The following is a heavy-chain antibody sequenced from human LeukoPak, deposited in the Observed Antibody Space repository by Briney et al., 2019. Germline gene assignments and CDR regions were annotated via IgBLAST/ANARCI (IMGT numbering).Heavy chain of an antibody. D-gene: IGHD2-21*02. CDR2: INHSGST. CDR3: AAFAQGDYWFDP. V-gene: IGHV4-34*01. J-gene: IGHJ5*02. Sequence: SETLSLTCAVYGGSFSGYYWSWIRQPPGKGLEWIGEINHSGSTNYNPSLKSRVTISVDTSKNQFSLKLSSVTAADTAVYYCAAFAQGDYWFDPWGQGNLVTVSS. CDR1: GGSFSGYY.